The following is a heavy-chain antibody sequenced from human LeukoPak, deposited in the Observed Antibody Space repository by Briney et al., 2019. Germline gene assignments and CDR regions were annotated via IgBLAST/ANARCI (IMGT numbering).Heavy chain of an antibody. Sequence: ASVKVSCKASGGTFSSYAISWVRQAPGQGLEWMGRIIPIFGTANYAQKFQGRVTITTDESTSTAYMELSSLRSEDTAVYYCARDAYRIQLWLQERYNWFDPWGQGTLVTVSS. D-gene: IGHD5-18*01. CDR3: ARDAYRIQLWLQERYNWFDP. CDR2: IIPIFGTA. J-gene: IGHJ5*02. V-gene: IGHV1-69*05. CDR1: GGTFSSYA.